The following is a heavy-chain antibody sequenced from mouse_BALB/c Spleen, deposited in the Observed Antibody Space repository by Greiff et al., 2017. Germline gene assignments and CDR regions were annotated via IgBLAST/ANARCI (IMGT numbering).Heavy chain of an antibody. V-gene: IGHV5-6-5*01. Sequence: EVKLMESGGGLVKPGGSLKLSCAASGFTFSSYAMSWVRQTPEKRLEWVASISSGGSTYYPDSVKGRFTISRDNARNILYLQMSSLRSEDTAMYYCARGHYGSPFGYWGQGTTLTVSS. CDR2: ISSGGST. CDR1: GFTFSSYA. CDR3: ARGHYGSPFGY. D-gene: IGHD1-1*01. J-gene: IGHJ2*01.